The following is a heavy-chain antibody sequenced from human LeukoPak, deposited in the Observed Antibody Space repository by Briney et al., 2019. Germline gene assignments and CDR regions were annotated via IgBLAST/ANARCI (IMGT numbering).Heavy chain of an antibody. CDR3: ARGITAASGVFDY. V-gene: IGHV3-23*01. D-gene: IGHD6-13*01. J-gene: IGHJ4*02. CDR2: ISGSGGST. Sequence: PGGSLRLSCAASGFTFSSYAMSWVRQAPGKGLEWVSAISGSGGSTYYADSVKGRFTISRDNAKNTVYLQMNSLRAEDTAVYYCARGITAASGVFDYWGQGTLVTVSS. CDR1: GFTFSSYA.